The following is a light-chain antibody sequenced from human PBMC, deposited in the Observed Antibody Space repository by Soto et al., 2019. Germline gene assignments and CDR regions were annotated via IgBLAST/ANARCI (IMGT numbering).Light chain of an antibody. V-gene: IGKV1-12*01. CDR1: QDISSW. Sequence: DIQMTQPPSSVSASVGDTVTITCRASQDISSWLAWFQQKPGRAPKLLLYAASSLQSGVPSRFSDSGSGADFTLTISSLQPEDFATYYCQHAHSFPLTFGGGTKVEIK. CDR3: QHAHSFPLT. CDR2: AAS. J-gene: IGKJ4*01.